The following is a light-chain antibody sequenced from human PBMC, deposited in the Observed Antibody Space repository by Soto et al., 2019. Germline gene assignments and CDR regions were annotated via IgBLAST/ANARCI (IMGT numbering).Light chain of an antibody. CDR3: QQYVRSPPSLT. CDR1: QSVSSSY. Sequence: ETVLTQSPGTLSLSPGERATLSCRASQSVSSSYLAWYQQKPGQAPRLLIYDASSRATGIPDRFSGSGSGTDFTLTISRLEPEEFAVYYRQQYVRSPPSLTFGQGTKVEIK. J-gene: IGKJ1*01. CDR2: DAS. V-gene: IGKV3-20*01.